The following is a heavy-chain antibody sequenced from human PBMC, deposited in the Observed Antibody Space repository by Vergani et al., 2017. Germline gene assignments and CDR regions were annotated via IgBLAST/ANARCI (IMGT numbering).Heavy chain of an antibody. Sequence: QVQLQQWGAGLLKPSETLSLTCAVYGGSFSGYYWSWIRQPPGTGLEWIGEINHSGSTNYNPSLKSRVTISVDTSKNQFALKLSSVTAADTAVDYGARMRPAPSIAAAGTDFDYWGQGTLVTVSS. CDR2: INHSGST. CDR3: ARMRPAPSIAAAGTDFDY. J-gene: IGHJ4*02. V-gene: IGHV4-34*01. CDR1: GGSFSGYY. D-gene: IGHD6-13*01.